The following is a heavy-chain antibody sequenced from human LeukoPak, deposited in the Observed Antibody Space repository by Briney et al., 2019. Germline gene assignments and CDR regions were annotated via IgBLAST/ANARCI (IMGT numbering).Heavy chain of an antibody. CDR3: ARGYYDSSGYLDY. J-gene: IGHJ4*02. CDR2: IYYSGST. D-gene: IGHD3-22*01. Sequence: PSETLSLTCTVSGGSISSYYWSWIRQPPGKGLEWIGYIYYSGSTNYNPSRKSRVTISVDTSKNQFSLKLSSVTAADTAVYYCARGYYDSSGYLDYWGQGTLVTVSS. CDR1: GGSISSYY. V-gene: IGHV4-59*08.